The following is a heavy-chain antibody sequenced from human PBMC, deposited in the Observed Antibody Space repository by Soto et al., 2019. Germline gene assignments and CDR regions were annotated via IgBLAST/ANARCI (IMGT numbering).Heavy chain of an antibody. J-gene: IGHJ6*02. CDR3: TRHDSNYDFWSGSPPRYGMDV. D-gene: IGHD3-3*01. V-gene: IGHV3-73*01. Sequence: EVQLVESGGGLVQPGGSLKLSCAASGFTFSGSAMHWVRQASGKGLEWVGRIRSKANSYATAYAASVKGRFTISRDDSXNXAXLEXDSLKTEDTAVYYCTRHDSNYDFWSGSPPRYGMDVWGQGTTVTVSS. CDR2: IRSKANSYAT. CDR1: GFTFSGSA.